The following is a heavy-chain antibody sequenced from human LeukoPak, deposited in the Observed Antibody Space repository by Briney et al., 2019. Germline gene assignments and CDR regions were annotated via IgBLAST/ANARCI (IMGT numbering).Heavy chain of an antibody. J-gene: IGHJ6*04. D-gene: IGHD3-10*02. CDR1: GFTFSTFA. V-gene: IGHV3-48*03. CDR3: AELGITMIGGV. CDR2: ISSSGSTI. Sequence: GGSLRLSCAASGFTFSTFAMIWVRQPPGKGLEWVSYISSSGSTIYYADSVKGRFTISGDNAKNSLYLQMNSLRAEDTAVYYCAELGITMIGGVWGKGTTVTISS.